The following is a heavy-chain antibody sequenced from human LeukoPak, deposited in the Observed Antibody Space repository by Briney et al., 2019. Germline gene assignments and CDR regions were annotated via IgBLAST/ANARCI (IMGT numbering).Heavy chain of an antibody. CDR2: ISGGGNSV. Sequence: PGGSLRLSCAASGFSFNNYAMSWVRQAPGKGLEWVSAISGGGNSVYYGDSVKGRFTISRDNSKNTLYLQMNSLRAEDTAIYYCAKDADYQFLYWFDPGGKGTLVTVSS. CDR1: GFSFNNYA. D-gene: IGHD3-10*01. V-gene: IGHV3-23*01. CDR3: AKDADYQFLYWFDP. J-gene: IGHJ5*02.